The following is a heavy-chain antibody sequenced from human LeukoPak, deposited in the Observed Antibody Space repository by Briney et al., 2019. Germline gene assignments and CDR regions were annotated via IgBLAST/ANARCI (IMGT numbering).Heavy chain of an antibody. CDR1: GFTVSSNY. CDR3: VRDTAYAFDM. CDR2: IYSGGST. V-gene: IGHV3-53*01. Sequence: GGSLRLSCAASGFTVSSNYMSWVRQAPGKGLEWVSVIYSGGSTYYADSVKGRFTMSRDNAKNSLYLQMNSLRAEDTAVYYCVRDTAYAFDMWGQGTMVTVSS. J-gene: IGHJ3*02. D-gene: IGHD2-21*02.